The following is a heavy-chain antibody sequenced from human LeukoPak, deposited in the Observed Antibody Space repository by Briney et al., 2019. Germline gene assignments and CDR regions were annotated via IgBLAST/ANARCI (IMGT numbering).Heavy chain of an antibody. D-gene: IGHD6-25*01. CDR3: ARADPTNSGDEYFDY. V-gene: IGHV1-18*01. J-gene: IGHJ4*02. CDR2: SSPYSGNT. Sequence: AAVKVSCKASGDTFTTYGISWVRQAPGQRLEWIGWSSPYSGNTDYAQKFQGRVTMTTDASTTTAYMELRSLISDDTAVYYCARADPTNSGDEYFDYWGQGTLITVSS. CDR1: GDTFTTYG.